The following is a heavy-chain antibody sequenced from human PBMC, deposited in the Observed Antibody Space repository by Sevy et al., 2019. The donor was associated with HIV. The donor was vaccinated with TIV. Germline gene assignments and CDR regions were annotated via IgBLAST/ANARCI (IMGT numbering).Heavy chain of an antibody. CDR2: ISGSGGST. D-gene: IGHD3-22*01. CDR3: AKDDTVVEVITPHYYGMDV. Sequence: GGSLRLSCAASGFTFSSYAMSWVRQAPGKGLEWVSAISGSGGSTYYADSVKGRFTISRDNSKNTLYLQMNSLRAEDTAVYYCAKDDTVVEVITPHYYGMDVWGQGTTVTVSS. V-gene: IGHV3-23*01. CDR1: GFTFSSYA. J-gene: IGHJ6*02.